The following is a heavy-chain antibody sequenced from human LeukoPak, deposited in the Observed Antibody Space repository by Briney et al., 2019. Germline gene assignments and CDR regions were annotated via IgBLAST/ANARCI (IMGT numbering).Heavy chain of an antibody. CDR1: GGSMSSFY. CDR2: IYTSGST. CDR3: SRSGPYYYMDV. V-gene: IGHV4-4*09. Sequence: SETLSLTCTVSGGSMSSFYWSWIRQPPGKGLEWIGDIYTSGSTNYNPSFRSRVTISVDTSEKKFSLKLTSVTAADTAVYYCSRSGPYYYMDVWGKGTTVTVSS. J-gene: IGHJ6*03.